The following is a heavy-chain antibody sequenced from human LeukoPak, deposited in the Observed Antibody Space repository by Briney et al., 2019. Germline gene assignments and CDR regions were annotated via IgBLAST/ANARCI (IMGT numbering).Heavy chain of an antibody. J-gene: IGHJ4*02. CDR2: IYYSGST. V-gene: IGHV4-59*01. D-gene: IGHD6-25*01. Sequence: SETLSLTCTVSGGSISSYYWSWIRQPPGKGLEWIGYIYYSGSTNYNPSLKSRVTISVDTSKNQFSLKLSSVTAADTAVYYCVRVVRAALDFDYWGQGTLVTVSS. CDR1: GGSISSYY. CDR3: VRVVRAALDFDY.